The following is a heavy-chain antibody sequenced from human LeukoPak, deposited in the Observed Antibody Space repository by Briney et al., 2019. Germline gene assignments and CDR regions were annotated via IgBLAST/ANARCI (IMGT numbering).Heavy chain of an antibody. CDR2: IIPMFDTA. Sequence: SVKVSCKASGGTFNRYAISWVRQAPGQGLGWMGGIIPMFDTANYAQRFQGRLTITADKSTSTAYMELSSLTSEDTAVYYCARADNWEGAKGDWGQGTMVTVSS. D-gene: IGHD3-16*01. J-gene: IGHJ3*01. CDR3: ARADNWEGAKGD. CDR1: GGTFNRYA. V-gene: IGHV1-69*06.